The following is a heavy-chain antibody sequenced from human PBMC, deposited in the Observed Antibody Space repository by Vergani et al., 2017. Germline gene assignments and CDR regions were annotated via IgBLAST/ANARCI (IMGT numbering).Heavy chain of an antibody. CDR3: AREPEQWLVKYYYGMDV. J-gene: IGHJ6*02. D-gene: IGHD6-19*01. CDR1: GFTFSSYG. CDR2: ISSSSSYI. V-gene: IGHV3-21*01. Sequence: VQLVESGGGVVQPGRSLRLSCEASGFTFSSYGMHWVRQAPGKGLEWVSSISSSSSYIYYADSVKGRFTISRDNAKNSLYLQMNSLRAEDTAVYYCAREPEQWLVKYYYGMDVWGQGTTVTVSS.